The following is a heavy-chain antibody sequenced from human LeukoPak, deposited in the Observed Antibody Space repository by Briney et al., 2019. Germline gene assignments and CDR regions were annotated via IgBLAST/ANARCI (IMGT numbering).Heavy chain of an antibody. D-gene: IGHD4-17*01. CDR3: VYSGDYEKGY. V-gene: IGHV3-7*01. CDR1: GFSFSTYW. CDR2: IKHDGSEK. Sequence: GGSLRLSCEASGFSFSTYWMSWVRQAPGKGLEWVANIKHDGSEKYYVDSVKGRFTISRDNAKNSLYLQMNSLRAEDTAVYYCVYSGDYEKGYWGQGTLVTVSS. J-gene: IGHJ4*02.